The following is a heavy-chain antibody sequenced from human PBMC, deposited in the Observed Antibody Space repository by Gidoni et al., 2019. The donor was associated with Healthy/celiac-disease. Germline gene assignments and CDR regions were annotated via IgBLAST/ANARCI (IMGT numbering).Heavy chain of an antibody. CDR3: ARAPPRTTVTYYFDY. J-gene: IGHJ4*02. Sequence: GSTYYNPSLKSRVTISVDTSKNQFSLKLSSVTAADTAVYYCARAPPRTTVTYYFDYWGQGTLVTVSS. V-gene: IGHV4-31*02. D-gene: IGHD4-17*01. CDR2: GST.